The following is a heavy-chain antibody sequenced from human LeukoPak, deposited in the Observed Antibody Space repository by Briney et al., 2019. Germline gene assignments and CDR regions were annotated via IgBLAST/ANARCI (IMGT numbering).Heavy chain of an antibody. CDR3: AKGALAAAGSGFEY. V-gene: IGHV3-23*01. CDR2: ISASGGST. D-gene: IGHD6-13*01. Sequence: GGSLRPSCAVSGFIFNSYAMSWVRQAPGKGLEWVSSISASGGSTYHADSVKGRFTISRDNSKNTVHLQMNSLRADDTALYYCAKGALAAAGSGFEYWGQGTLVTVFS. J-gene: IGHJ4*02. CDR1: GFIFNSYA.